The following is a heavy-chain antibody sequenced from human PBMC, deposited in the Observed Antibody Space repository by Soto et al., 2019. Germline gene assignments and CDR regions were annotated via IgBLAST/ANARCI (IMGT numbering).Heavy chain of an antibody. Sequence: QVQLQESGPGLVKPSQTLSLTCTVSGGSISSGDYYWSWIRQPPGKGLEWIGYIYYSGSPYYNPSLTSGVTISVDTSNAQFSLKVSYVTAADTAVYYCAAWYYDSSGYAARYIDLWGRGTLVTVSS. V-gene: IGHV4-30-4*01. CDR2: IYYSGSP. CDR3: AAWYYDSSGYAARYIDL. D-gene: IGHD3-22*01. CDR1: GGSISSGDYY. J-gene: IGHJ2*01.